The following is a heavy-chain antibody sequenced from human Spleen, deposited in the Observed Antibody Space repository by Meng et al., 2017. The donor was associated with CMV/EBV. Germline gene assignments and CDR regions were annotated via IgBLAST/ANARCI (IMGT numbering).Heavy chain of an antibody. Sequence: ASVKVSCKASGYTFTGYYIHWVRQAPGQGLEWMGWINPNNGDTNYAQKFQGRVTMTRDTSISTAYMELSRLTSDDTDTAVYYCARDQYSLVDYWGQGTLVTVS. CDR3: ARDQYSLVDY. D-gene: IGHD2-15*01. CDR1: GYTFTGYY. J-gene: IGHJ4*02. V-gene: IGHV1-2*02. CDR2: INPNNGDT.